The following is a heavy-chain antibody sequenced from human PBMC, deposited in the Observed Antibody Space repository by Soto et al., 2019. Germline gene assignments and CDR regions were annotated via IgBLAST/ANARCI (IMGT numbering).Heavy chain of an antibody. J-gene: IGHJ5*02. Sequence: EVQLVESGGGLVQPGGSLRLSCTASGFSVSSNYMSWIRQAPGRGLEWVSSIYSGGNTYYGDSAKGRFTISRHNSETTLYLQMNSLRPEDTAIYYCTTDMVRDPWGQGTLVTVSS. CDR3: TTDMVRDP. CDR2: IYSGGNT. CDR1: GFSVSSNY. V-gene: IGHV3-53*04. D-gene: IGHD3-10*01.